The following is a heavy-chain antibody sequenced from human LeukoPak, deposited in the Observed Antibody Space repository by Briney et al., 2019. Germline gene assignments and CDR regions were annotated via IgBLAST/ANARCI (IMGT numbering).Heavy chain of an antibody. J-gene: IGHJ4*02. D-gene: IGHD3-16*01. CDR1: GFTFSSYT. CDR3: VRGIDDYIWGSPIDY. V-gene: IGHV3-21*01. CDR2: IRSSSSYI. Sequence: GGSLRLSCAASGFTFSSYTMNWVRQAPGKGLEWVSSIRSSSSYIYYADSLKGRFTISRDNAKNSVYLQMNSLRPEDTAVYYCVRGIDDYIWGSPIDYWGQGTLVTVSS.